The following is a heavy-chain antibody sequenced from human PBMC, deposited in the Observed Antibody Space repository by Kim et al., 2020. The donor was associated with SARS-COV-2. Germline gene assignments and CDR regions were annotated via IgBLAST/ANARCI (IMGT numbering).Heavy chain of an antibody. D-gene: IGHD1-26*01. CDR2: ISYHGINK. CDR1: GFTFSTYG. CDR3: GKARVSERAFDS. Sequence: GGSLRLSCAASGFTFSTYGMNWVRQAPDKRLEWVAFISYHGINKFYADSVKGRFTISRDNSKNTVSLQMNSLTAEDTAVYYCGKARVSERAFDSWGQGTL. V-gene: IGHV3-30*18. J-gene: IGHJ4*02.